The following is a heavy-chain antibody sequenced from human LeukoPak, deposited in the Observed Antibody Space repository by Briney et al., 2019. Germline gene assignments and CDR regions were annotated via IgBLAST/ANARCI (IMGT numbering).Heavy chain of an antibody. CDR1: GYSFTSYW. CDR3: ASGSYGFWSGYLFDY. J-gene: IGHJ4*02. D-gene: IGHD3-3*01. CDR2: IYPGDSDT. Sequence: GVSLKVSCKGSGYSFTSYWIGWVRQMRVQGLEWMGIIYPGDSDTRYSPSFQGQVTISADKSISTAYLQWSSLKASDTAMYYRASGSYGFWSGYLFDYWGQGTLVTVSS. V-gene: IGHV5-51*01.